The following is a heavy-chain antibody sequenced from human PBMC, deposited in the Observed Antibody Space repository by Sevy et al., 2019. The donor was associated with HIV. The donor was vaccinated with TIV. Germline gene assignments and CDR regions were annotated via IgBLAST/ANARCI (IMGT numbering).Heavy chain of an antibody. CDR2: IYYSGST. V-gene: IGHV4-39*02. CDR1: GGSISSSSYY. J-gene: IGHJ4*02. Sequence: SETLSLTCTVSGGSISSSSYYWGWIRQPPGKGLEWIGSIYYSGSTYYNPSLKSRVIISVDTSKNQFSLKLSSVTAADTAVYYCAREGSYYDSSGYYQHPVYYFDYWGQGTLVTVSS. CDR3: AREGSYYDSSGYYQHPVYYFDY. D-gene: IGHD3-22*01.